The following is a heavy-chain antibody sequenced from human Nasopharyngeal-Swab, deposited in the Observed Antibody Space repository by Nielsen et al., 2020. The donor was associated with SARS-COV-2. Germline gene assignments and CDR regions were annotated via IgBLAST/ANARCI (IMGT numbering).Heavy chain of an antibody. CDR2: ISGSGGST. D-gene: IGHD1-26*01. CDR3: AKDRGVGALDY. J-gene: IGHJ4*02. V-gene: IGHV3-23*01. CDR1: GFTFTSYA. Sequence: GESLKISCAASGFTFTSYAMSWVRQAPGKGLEWVSAISGSGGSTYYADSAKGRFTISRDNSKNTLYLQMNSLRAEDTAVYYCAKDRGVGALDYWGQGTLVTVSS.